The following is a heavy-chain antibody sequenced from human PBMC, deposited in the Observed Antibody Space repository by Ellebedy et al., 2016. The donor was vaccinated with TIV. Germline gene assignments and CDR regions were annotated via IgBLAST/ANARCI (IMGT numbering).Heavy chain of an antibody. CDR2: IYTSGST. CDR3: ARGYNLEGYYYYMDV. J-gene: IGHJ6*03. Sequence: SETLSLXCAVSGGSISSGGYYWSWIRQPAGKGLEWIGHIYTSGSTNYNPSLKSRVTMSVDTSKNQFSLKLSSVTAADTAVYYCARGYNLEGYYYYMDVWGKGTTVTVSS. CDR1: GGSISSGGYY. V-gene: IGHV4-61*09. D-gene: IGHD1-14*01.